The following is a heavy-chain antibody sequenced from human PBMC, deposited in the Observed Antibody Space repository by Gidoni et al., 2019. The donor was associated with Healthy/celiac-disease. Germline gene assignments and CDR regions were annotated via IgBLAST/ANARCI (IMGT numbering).Heavy chain of an antibody. J-gene: IGHJ4*02. D-gene: IGHD6-19*01. Sequence: QVQLVESGGGVVQPVRSLRLSCAASGFTFSSYGMHWVRQSPSKGLEWVAVISYDGINKYYADSVKGRFTISRDNSNNTLYLQMNSLRAEDTAVYYCAKDFSQWLEYYFDYWGQGTLVTVSS. CDR2: ISYDGINK. CDR3: AKDFSQWLEYYFDY. CDR1: GFTFSSYG. V-gene: IGHV3-30*18.